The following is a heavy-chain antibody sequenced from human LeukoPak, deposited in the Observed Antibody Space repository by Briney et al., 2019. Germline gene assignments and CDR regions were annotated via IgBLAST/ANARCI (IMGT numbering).Heavy chain of an antibody. CDR1: GFTFSSYG. Sequence: GGSLRLSCAASGFTFSSYGMSWVRQAPGKGLEWVSAISGSGGSTYYADSVKGRFTISRDNSKNTLYLQMNSLRAEDTAVYYCAKDSRLGRYYFDYWGQGTLVTVSS. CDR3: AKDSRLGRYYFDY. V-gene: IGHV3-23*01. CDR2: ISGSGGST. J-gene: IGHJ4*02. D-gene: IGHD6-19*01.